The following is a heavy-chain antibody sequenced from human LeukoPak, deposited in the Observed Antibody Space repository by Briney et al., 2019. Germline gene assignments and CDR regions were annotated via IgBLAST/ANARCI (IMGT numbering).Heavy chain of an antibody. V-gene: IGHV3-66*01. CDR1: GGSISSGGYY. CDR2: IYRGGPT. CDR3: ARDSYVDSEAVRWFDP. J-gene: IGHJ5*02. Sequence: ETLSLTCTVSGGSISSGGYYWGWIRQPPGKGLEWVSVIYRGGPTYSAYSVKGRFTISSDNSKNTLYLQMNSLRAEDTAVYYCARDSYVDSEAVRWFDPWGQGTLVTVSS. D-gene: IGHD4-17*01.